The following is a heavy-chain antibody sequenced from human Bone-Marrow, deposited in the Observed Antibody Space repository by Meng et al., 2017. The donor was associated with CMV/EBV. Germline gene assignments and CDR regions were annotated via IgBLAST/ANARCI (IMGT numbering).Heavy chain of an antibody. CDR1: GGSFSGYY. V-gene: IGHV4-34*01. D-gene: IGHD1-26*01. CDR3: ARGRGWELDF. Sequence: SDTLSLTCAVYGGSFSGYYWSWIRQPPGKGLEWIGEINHSGSTNYNPSLKSRVTISVDTSKNQFSLKLSSVTAADTAVYYCARGRGWELDFWGQGTLVTVSS. J-gene: IGHJ4*02. CDR2: INHSGST.